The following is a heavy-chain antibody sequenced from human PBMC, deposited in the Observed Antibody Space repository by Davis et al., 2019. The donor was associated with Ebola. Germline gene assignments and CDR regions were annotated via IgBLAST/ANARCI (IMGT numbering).Heavy chain of an antibody. J-gene: IGHJ4*02. CDR3: ARDPWRGEVTPEFDY. CDR1: GYTFTSYG. V-gene: IGHV1-18*01. D-gene: IGHD1-14*01. CDR2: ISAYNGNT. Sequence: ASVKVSCKASGYTFTSYGISWVRQAPGQGLEWMGWISAYNGNTNYAQKLQGRVTMTTDTSTSTAYMELRSLRSDDTAVYYCARDPWRGEVTPEFDYWGQGTLVTVSS.